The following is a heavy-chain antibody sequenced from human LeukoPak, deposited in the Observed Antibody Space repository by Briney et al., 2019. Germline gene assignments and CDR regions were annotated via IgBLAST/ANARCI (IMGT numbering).Heavy chain of an antibody. V-gene: IGHV4-59*01. CDR3: ARDNYYDSSGYS. J-gene: IGHJ5*02. CDR2: IHYSGST. D-gene: IGHD3-22*01. Sequence: SETLSLTCTVSGGSISSYYWSWIRQPPGKGLEWIGYIHYSGSTNYNPSLKSRVTISVDTSKNQFSLKLSSVTAADTAVYYCARDNYYDSSGYSWGQGTLVTVSS. CDR1: GGSISSYY.